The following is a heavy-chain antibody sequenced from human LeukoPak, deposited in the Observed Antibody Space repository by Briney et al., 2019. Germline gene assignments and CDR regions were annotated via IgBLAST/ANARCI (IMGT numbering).Heavy chain of an antibody. D-gene: IGHD3-22*01. CDR3: ARAVRSSSFYSIDS. J-gene: IGHJ4*02. Sequence: SETLSLTCTVSGGSISSSSYYWGWIRQPPGKGLEWIGSIYYSGSTYYNPFLKSRVTISVDTSKNQFSLKLSSVTAADTAVYYCARAVRSSSFYSIDSWGQGTLVTVSS. V-gene: IGHV4-39*07. CDR1: GGSISSSSYY. CDR2: IYYSGST.